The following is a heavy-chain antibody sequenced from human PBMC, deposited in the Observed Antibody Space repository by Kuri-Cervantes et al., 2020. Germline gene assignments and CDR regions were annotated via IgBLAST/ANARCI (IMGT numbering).Heavy chain of an antibody. J-gene: IGHJ4*02. CDR3: ARAGYSSSWYGYFDY. CDR1: GFTFSSYG. CDR2: IWYDGSNK. D-gene: IGHD6-13*01. Sequence: GGSLRLSCAASGFTFSSYGMHWVRQAPGKGLEWVAVIWYDGSNKYYADSVKGRFTISRDNSKNTLYLQMNSLRAEDTAVYYCARAGYSSSWYGYFDYWGQGTLVTVSS. V-gene: IGHV3-33*01.